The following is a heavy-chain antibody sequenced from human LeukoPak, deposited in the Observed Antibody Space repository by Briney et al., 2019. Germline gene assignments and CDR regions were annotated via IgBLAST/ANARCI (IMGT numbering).Heavy chain of an antibody. CDR3: TRRYGGHSGWAGYHDS. J-gene: IGHJ4*02. CDR2: IRSDGSST. CDR1: GFSFSAYI. V-gene: IGHV3-64*01. D-gene: IGHD6-19*01. Sequence: QPGXXXRLSCVASGFSFSAYIMHWVRQAPGKGMEYVSAIRSDGSSTFYPNSVKGRFTISRDNSKSTLYLQMGSLRAEDTAVYYCTRRYGGHSGWAGYHDSWGQGTLVTVSS.